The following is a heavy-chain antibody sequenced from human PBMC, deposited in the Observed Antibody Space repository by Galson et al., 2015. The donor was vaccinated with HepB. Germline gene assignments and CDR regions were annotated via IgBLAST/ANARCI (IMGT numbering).Heavy chain of an antibody. D-gene: IGHD3-10*01. J-gene: IGHJ4*02. V-gene: IGHV2-5*02. CDR2: IYWDDDK. CDR3: AHINLGRFGELTQGSYFDY. Sequence: PALVKPTQTLTLTCTFSGFSLSTSGVGVGWIRQPPGKALEWLALIYWDDDKRYSPSLKGRLTITKDTSKNQVVLTMTNMDPVDTATYYCAHINLGRFGELTQGSYFDYWGQGTLVTVSS. CDR1: GFSLSTSGVG.